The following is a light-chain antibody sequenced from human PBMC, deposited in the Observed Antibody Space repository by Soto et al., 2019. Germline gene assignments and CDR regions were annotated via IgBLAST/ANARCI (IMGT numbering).Light chain of an antibody. Sequence: QSVLTQPASVSGSPGQSITISCTGTASDVGNYNLVSWYQQHPGKAPKLIIFEVSDRPSGVSNRFSGSKSGNTASLTISGLQAEDEADYYCSSYTSTSSLYVFGTGTKVTVL. CDR3: SSYTSTSSLYV. V-gene: IGLV2-14*01. CDR1: ASDVGNYNL. CDR2: EVS. J-gene: IGLJ1*01.